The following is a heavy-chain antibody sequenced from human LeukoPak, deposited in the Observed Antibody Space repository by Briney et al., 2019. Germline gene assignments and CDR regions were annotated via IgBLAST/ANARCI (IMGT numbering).Heavy chain of an antibody. J-gene: IGHJ4*02. CDR2: ISSSSSTI. CDR3: TRDPILGAPDYFDY. D-gene: IGHD1-26*01. Sequence: QSGGSLRLSCAASGFTFSSYSMNWVRQAPGKGLEWVSYISSSSSTIYYADSVKGRFTISRDNSKNTMYLQMNNLREEDTAVYYCTRDPILGAPDYFDYWGQGTLVTVSS. V-gene: IGHV3-48*02. CDR1: GFTFSSYS.